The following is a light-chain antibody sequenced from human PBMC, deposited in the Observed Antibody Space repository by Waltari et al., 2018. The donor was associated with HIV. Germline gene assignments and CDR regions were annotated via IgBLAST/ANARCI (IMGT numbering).Light chain of an antibody. CDR1: SSNIGAGFN. Sequence: QSVLTQPPSLSGAPGQRVTLPCTASSSNIGAGFNLHWYQQVPGRPPKLLTYGNNDRPSGVPDRFSGSKSGTSASLAITGLQAEDEAGYFCSSYSSVNNFVFFGGGTKVTVL. CDR2: GNN. CDR3: SSYSSVNNFVF. V-gene: IGLV1-40*01. J-gene: IGLJ2*01.